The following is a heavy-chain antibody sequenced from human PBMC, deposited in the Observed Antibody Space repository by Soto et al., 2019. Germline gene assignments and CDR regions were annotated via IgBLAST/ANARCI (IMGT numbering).Heavy chain of an antibody. CDR2: TYYRSKWNS. CDR1: VDIVSSNSAA. Sequence: SQTLSLTCAISVDIVSSNSAAWSWIRQSPSRGLEWLGRTYYRSKWNSNYAVSVKGRVTINPDTSKNQFSLQLNSVTPEDTAVYYCARDEGGPWGQGTLVTVSS. CDR3: ARDEGGP. J-gene: IGHJ4*02. V-gene: IGHV6-1*01.